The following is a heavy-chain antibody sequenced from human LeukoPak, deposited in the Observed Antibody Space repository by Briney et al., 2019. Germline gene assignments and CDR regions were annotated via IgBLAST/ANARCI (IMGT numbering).Heavy chain of an antibody. V-gene: IGHV3-30-3*01. CDR3: AREEYISASSYYFDY. Sequence: PGGSLRLSCAGSGFTFSTYAIHWVRQAPGKGLEWVADISYDGSNTFYADSVKGRFTISRDNSKNTLYLQMNSLRPEDTAFYYCAREEYISASSYYFDYWGQGTLVTVSS. J-gene: IGHJ4*02. CDR2: ISYDGSNT. D-gene: IGHD3-22*01. CDR1: GFTFSTYA.